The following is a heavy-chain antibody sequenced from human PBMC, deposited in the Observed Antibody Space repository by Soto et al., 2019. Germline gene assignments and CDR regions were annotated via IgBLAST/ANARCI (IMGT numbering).Heavy chain of an antibody. CDR2: LKPHSGGT. V-gene: IGHV1-2*02. CDR1: GYTFTGYY. D-gene: IGHD2-2*01. Sequence: QVQLVQSGAEVKKPGASVKVSCKTSGYTFTGYYIYWVRQAPGQGLEWMGWLKPHSGGTDSSQKFQGRVTMTRDTSISTAYMELSRLRSDDTAVYYCAGTSCSSTTCPTTYWGQGTLVTVSS. J-gene: IGHJ4*02. CDR3: AGTSCSSTTCPTTY.